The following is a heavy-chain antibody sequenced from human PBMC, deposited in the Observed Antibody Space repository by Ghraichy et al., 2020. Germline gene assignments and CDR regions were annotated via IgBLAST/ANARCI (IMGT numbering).Heavy chain of an antibody. J-gene: IGHJ4*02. CDR2: IYYSGST. V-gene: IGHV4-59*01. D-gene: IGHD4-17*01. CDR1: GGSISSYY. Sequence: SQTLSLTCTVSGGSISSYYWSWIRQPPGKGLEWIGYIYYSGSTNYNPSLKSRVTISVDTSKNQFSLKLSSVTAADTAVYYCARGYSYGDYGTFDYWVQGTLVTVPS. CDR3: ARGYSYGDYGTFDY.